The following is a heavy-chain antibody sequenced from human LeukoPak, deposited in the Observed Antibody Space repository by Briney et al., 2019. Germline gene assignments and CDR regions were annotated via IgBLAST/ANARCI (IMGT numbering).Heavy chain of an antibody. CDR3: ARDGAEGDNSAFDI. CDR2: TGNKARGYTP. J-gene: IGHJ3*02. D-gene: IGHD3-22*01. CDR1: GVTLSDHH. Sequence: PGGSLRLSCAASGVTLSDHHMDWVRQAPGKGLEWVGRTGNKARGYTPEYAASVKGRFTISRDDSETLVYLQMNSLRTEDTAVYFCARDGAEGDNSAFDIWGHGTVVTVSS. V-gene: IGHV3-72*01.